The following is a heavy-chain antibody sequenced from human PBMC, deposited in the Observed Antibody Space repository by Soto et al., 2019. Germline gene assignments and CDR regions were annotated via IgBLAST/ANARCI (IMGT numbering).Heavy chain of an antibody. J-gene: IGHJ6*02. Sequence: PWWSLRRSCAASVSTFSVYSMTWVRQAPGKGLEWVANIKEDGSEKYYVDSVKGRFTISRDNAKNSLYLRMNSLRAEDTAVYYCARASHWSSGYYHYYYAMDVWGQGTTVTVS. CDR3: ARASHWSSGYYHYYYAMDV. D-gene: IGHD3-22*01. CDR1: VSTFSVYS. CDR2: IKEDGSEK. V-gene: IGHV3-7*01.